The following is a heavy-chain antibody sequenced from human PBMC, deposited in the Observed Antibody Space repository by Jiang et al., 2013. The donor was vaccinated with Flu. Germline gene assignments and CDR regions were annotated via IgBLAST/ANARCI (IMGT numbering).Heavy chain of an antibody. CDR2: IYWDDDK. J-gene: IGHJ6*03. Sequence: KPTQTLTLTCTFSGFSLSTSGVGVGWIRQPPGKALEWLALIYWDDDKRYSPSLKSRLTITKDTSKNQVVLTMTNMDPVDTATYYCAHISYGDYVYYYYYMDVWGKGTTV. D-gene: IGHD4-17*01. CDR3: AHISYGDYVYYYYYMDV. V-gene: IGHV2-5*02. CDR1: GFSLSTSGVG.